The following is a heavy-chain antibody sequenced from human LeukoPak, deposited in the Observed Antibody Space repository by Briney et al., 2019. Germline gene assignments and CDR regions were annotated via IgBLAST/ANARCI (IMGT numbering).Heavy chain of an antibody. CDR2: INHSGST. J-gene: IGHJ4*02. CDR3: ARGDCSSTSCYTGLDY. V-gene: IGHV4-34*01. Sequence: INHSGSTNYNPSLKSRVTISVDTSKNQFSLKLSSVTAADTAVYYCARGDCSSTSCYTGLDYWGQGTLVTVSS. D-gene: IGHD2-2*02.